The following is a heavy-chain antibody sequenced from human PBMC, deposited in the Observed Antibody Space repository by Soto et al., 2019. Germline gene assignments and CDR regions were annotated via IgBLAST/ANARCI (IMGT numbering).Heavy chain of an antibody. CDR2: IYYSGST. V-gene: IGHV4-39*01. Sequence: SETLSLTCTVSGGSISSSSYYWGWIRQPPGKGLEWIGSIYYSGSTYYNPSLKSRVTISVDTSKNQFSLKLSSVTAADTAVYYCGRIAVAGTGLVWLDYWGQGTLVTVSS. CDR1: GGSISSSSYY. J-gene: IGHJ4*02. CDR3: GRIAVAGTGLVWLDY. D-gene: IGHD6-19*01.